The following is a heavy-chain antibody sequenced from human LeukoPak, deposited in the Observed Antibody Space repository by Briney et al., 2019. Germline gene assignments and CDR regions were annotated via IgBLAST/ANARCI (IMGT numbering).Heavy chain of an antibody. Sequence: SESLSLTCTVSGGSIRSYYWSWIRKPAGKGLEWIGRIYTSGSNNYNPSLKSRVTMSVDTSKNQFSLKLSSVTAADTAVYYCARDPGYYGSGTRGAFDIWGQGTMVTVSS. CDR3: ARDPGYYGSGTRGAFDI. CDR1: GGSIRSYY. CDR2: IYTSGSN. J-gene: IGHJ3*02. V-gene: IGHV4-4*07. D-gene: IGHD3-10*01.